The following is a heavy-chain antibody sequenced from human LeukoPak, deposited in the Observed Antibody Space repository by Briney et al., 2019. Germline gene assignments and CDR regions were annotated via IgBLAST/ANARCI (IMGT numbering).Heavy chain of an antibody. CDR1: GGTFISYA. D-gene: IGHD3-3*01. V-gene: IGHV1-69*04. Sequence: SVTVSCKSSGGTFISYAISWVRQAPGQGLEWMGRIIPILGIANCAQKFQGRVTITADKSTSTAYMELSSLRSEDTAVYYCASNFGVVIGANWGQGTLVTVSS. CDR2: IIPILGIA. J-gene: IGHJ4*02. CDR3: ASNFGVVIGAN.